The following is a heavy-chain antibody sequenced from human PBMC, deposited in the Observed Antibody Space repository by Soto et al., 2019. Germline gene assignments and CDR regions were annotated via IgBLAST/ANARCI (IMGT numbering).Heavy chain of an antibody. Sequence: QVQLEESGPGLLKPSETLSLTCTVSGGSISSYYWGWIRQPPGKGLEWIGYSYYSWGTTYDPSLKGRVAISVDTSKHQFSVKLSSVTAADTAVYYCEGGSSGCDYWGQGTLVTVSS. J-gene: IGHJ4*02. CDR1: GGSISSYY. CDR3: EGGSSGCDY. D-gene: IGHD6-19*01. V-gene: IGHV4-59*01. CDR2: SYYSWGT.